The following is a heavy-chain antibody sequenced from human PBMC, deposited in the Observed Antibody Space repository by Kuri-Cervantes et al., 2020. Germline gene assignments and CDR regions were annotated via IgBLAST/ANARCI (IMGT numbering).Heavy chain of an antibody. CDR2: ISYDGSNK. Sequence: GVFLRLSCVATGFTFSSYAMHWVRQAPGKGLEWVSVISYDGSNKYYADSVKGRFTISRDNSKNTLYLQMNSLRAEDTAVYYCARGGIGDGKYEGYYFDYWGQGPLVTVSS. CDR3: ARGGIGDGKYEGYYFDY. CDR1: GFTFSSYA. J-gene: IGHJ4*02. D-gene: IGHD3-10*01. V-gene: IGHV3-30*07.